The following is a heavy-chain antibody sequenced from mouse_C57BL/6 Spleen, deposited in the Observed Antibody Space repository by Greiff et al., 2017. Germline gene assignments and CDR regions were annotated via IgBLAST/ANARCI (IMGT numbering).Heavy chain of an antibody. Sequence: EVKVVESGGGLVKPGGSLKLSCAASGFTFSSYAMSWVRQTPEQRLEWVATISDGGSYTYYPDNVKGRFTISRDNAKNNLYLQMSHLKSEDTAMYYCARDLFYDYGDAMDYWGQGTSVTVSS. CDR3: ARDLFYDYGDAMDY. D-gene: IGHD2-4*01. V-gene: IGHV5-4*01. J-gene: IGHJ4*01. CDR1: GFTFSSYA. CDR2: ISDGGSYT.